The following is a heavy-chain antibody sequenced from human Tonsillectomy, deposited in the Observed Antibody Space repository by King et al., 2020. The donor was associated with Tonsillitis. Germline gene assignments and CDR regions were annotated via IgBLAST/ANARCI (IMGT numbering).Heavy chain of an antibody. Sequence: VQLQESGPGLVKPSETLSLTCSVSGDSISSHYWTWIRQSPGKGLEWIGYIYYSGSTNYNSSLKSRVTISLDTAKNQFSLKLTSVTAADTAMYYCAREYCTGTTCYWFDYWGQGTLVTVSS. D-gene: IGHD2-2*01. CDR2: IYYSGST. V-gene: IGHV4-59*11. J-gene: IGHJ4*02. CDR1: GDSISSHY. CDR3: AREYCTGTTCYWFDY.